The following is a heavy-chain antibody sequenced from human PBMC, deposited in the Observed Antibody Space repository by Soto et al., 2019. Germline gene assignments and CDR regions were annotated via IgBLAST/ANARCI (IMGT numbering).Heavy chain of an antibody. V-gene: IGHV4-39*07. D-gene: IGHD1-1*01. CDR3: ARVRQGCSANNCYFDP. CDR2: VHISGHS. J-gene: IGHJ5*01. CDR1: GDSISSSTYY. Sequence: SETLSLTCTVSGDSISSSTYYWGWIRQPPGKGLEWIAEVHISGHSNYNPSLRSRVSVSIDSSKNQFYLNLNSVTAADTAIYYCARVRQGCSANNCYFDPWGQGTQVTVSS.